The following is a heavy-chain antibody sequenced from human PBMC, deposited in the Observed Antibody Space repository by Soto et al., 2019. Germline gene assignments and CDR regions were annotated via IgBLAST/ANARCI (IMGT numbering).Heavy chain of an antibody. V-gene: IGHV5-51*01. CDR2: IYPGDSDT. CDR3: AMLLVPAASYNYTDA. Sequence: PGESLKISCKGSGYSFTSYWIGWVRQMPGKGLEWMGIIYPGDSDTRYSPSFQGQVTISADKSISTAYLQWSSLEASDTAMYYCAMLLVPAASYNYTDAWRQRTTVPGSS. CDR1: GYSFTSYW. J-gene: IGHJ6*02. D-gene: IGHD2-2*01.